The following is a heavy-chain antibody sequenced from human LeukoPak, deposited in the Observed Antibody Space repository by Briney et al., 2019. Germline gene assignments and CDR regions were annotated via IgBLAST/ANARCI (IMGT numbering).Heavy chain of an antibody. Sequence: PSETLSLTCAVYGGCFSGYYWSWIRQPPGKGLEWIGEINHSGSTNYNPSLKSRVTISVDTSKNQFSLKLSSVTAADTAVYYCARTDQRGRPFDYWGQGTLVTVSS. CDR1: GGCFSGYY. CDR3: ARTDQRGRPFDY. V-gene: IGHV4-34*01. CDR2: INHSGST. D-gene: IGHD2-2*01. J-gene: IGHJ4*02.